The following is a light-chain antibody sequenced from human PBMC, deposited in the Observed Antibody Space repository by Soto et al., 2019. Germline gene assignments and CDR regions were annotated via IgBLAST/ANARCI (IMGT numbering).Light chain of an antibody. V-gene: IGKV1-33*01. J-gene: IGKJ3*01. CDR1: QDITNH. CDR3: QQYGNIPFT. Sequence: DILMTQSPSSLSASVGDRVTITCQSSQDITNHLNWYQQKPGKAPKLMIYDASNLETGVPSRFSGGGSGTDFTFTISSLQPEDIATYFCQQYGNIPFTFGPGTKVDFK. CDR2: DAS.